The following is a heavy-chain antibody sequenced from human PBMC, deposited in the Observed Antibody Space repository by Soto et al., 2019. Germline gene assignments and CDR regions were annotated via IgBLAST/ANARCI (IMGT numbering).Heavy chain of an antibody. CDR1: GFTFNSYV. Sequence: GSLRLSCAASGFTFNSYVMTWVRQAPGEGLEWVSSISRSGRGSAYYADSVKGRFTISRDNSENTLFLQMNNLRDEDTALYYCARGRYLDSSDYWVANLPFDHWGLGTLVTVSS. J-gene: IGHJ4*02. D-gene: IGHD3-22*01. CDR3: ARGRYLDSSDYWVANLPFDH. CDR2: ISRSGRGSA. V-gene: IGHV3-23*01.